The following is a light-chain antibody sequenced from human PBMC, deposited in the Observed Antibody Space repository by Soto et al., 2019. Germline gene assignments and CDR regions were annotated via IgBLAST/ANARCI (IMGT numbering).Light chain of an antibody. V-gene: IGKV3-20*01. Sequence: EIVLTQSPGTLSLSSGERATLSCRASQSVRSNYLAWYQQKPGQAPRLLIYGASSRATGIPDRFGGSGSGTDFTLTISRLEPVDFAVYYCQQYASSPLTFGGGTKVEIK. J-gene: IGKJ4*01. CDR3: QQYASSPLT. CDR1: QSVRSNY. CDR2: GAS.